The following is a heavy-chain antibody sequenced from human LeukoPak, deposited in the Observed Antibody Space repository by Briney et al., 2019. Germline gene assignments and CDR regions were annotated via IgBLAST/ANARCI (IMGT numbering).Heavy chain of an antibody. CDR1: GFTVSSNY. Sequence: GSLRLSCAASGFTVSSNYMSWVRQAPGKGLEWIGRIYTSGSTNYNPSLKSRVTMSVDTSKNQFSLKLSSVTAADTAVYYCARLNDIVVVPAASNWFDPWGQGTLVTVSS. V-gene: IGHV4-59*10. D-gene: IGHD2-2*01. CDR2: IYTSGST. CDR3: ARLNDIVVVPAASNWFDP. J-gene: IGHJ5*02.